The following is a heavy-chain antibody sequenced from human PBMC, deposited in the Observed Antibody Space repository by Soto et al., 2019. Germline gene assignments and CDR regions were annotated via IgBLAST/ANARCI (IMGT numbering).Heavy chain of an antibody. V-gene: IGHV4-59*02. Sequence: QVQLQESGPGLVKPSETLSLTCTVSGDSVSPYYWSWIRQPPGKGPEWVGFIYYTGSTDYNPSLKSRVTISVDTSKNQFSLKLSSVTAADTAVYSCARAMIVVPPPGDQYFYMDVWGKGTTVTVSS. CDR2: IYYTGST. D-gene: IGHD2-2*01. CDR3: ARAMIVVPPPGDQYFYMDV. J-gene: IGHJ6*03. CDR1: GDSVSPYY.